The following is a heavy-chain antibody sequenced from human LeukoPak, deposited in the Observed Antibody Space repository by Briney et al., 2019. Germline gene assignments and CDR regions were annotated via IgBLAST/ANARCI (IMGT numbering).Heavy chain of an antibody. CDR2: ISAYNGNT. D-gene: IGHD3-10*01. V-gene: IGHV1-18*01. J-gene: IGHJ5*02. Sequence: GASVKVSCNASGYTFTSYGISWVRQAPGQGLEWMGWISAYNGNTNYAQKLQGRVTMTTDTSTSTAYMELRSLRSDDTAVYYCARDPAITMVRGVIQNCFDPWGQGTLVTVSS. CDR1: GYTFTSYG. CDR3: ARDPAITMVRGVIQNCFDP.